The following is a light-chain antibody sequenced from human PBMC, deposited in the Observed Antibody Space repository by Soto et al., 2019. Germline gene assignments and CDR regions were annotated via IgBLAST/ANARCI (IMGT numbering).Light chain of an antibody. J-gene: IGKJ4*01. V-gene: IGKV1-33*01. CDR1: EHINNY. CDR3: QQYDRLHLT. Sequence: DIQVTQSPPSLSASVGDRFTITCQASEHINNYLNWYQQIAGKAPKLLIYDSSNLAAGAPSRISRSGPGTAFTFAISGLQPDDVATYYCQQYDRLHLTLGGGTKV. CDR2: DSS.